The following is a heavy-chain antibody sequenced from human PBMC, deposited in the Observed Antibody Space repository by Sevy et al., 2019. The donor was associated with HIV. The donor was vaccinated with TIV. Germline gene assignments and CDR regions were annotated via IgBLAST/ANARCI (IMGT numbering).Heavy chain of an antibody. Sequence: GGSLRLSCAASGFTFSSYAMHWVRQAPGKELEWVAVISYDGSNKYYADSVKGRFTISRDNSKNTLYLQMNSLRAEDTALYYCARDMAVQNPGINYMVRGVLDYWGQGTLVTVSS. J-gene: IGHJ4*02. CDR2: ISYDGSNK. V-gene: IGHV3-30-3*01. CDR1: GFTFSSYA. CDR3: ARDMAVQNPGINYMVRGVLDY. D-gene: IGHD3-10*01.